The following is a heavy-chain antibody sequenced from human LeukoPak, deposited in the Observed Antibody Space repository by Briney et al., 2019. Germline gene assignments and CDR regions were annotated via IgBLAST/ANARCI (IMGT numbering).Heavy chain of an antibody. Sequence: ASVKVSCKASGGTFSSYAISWVRQAPGQGLEWMGGIIPIFGTANYAQKLQGRVTITADESTSTAYMELSSLRSEDTAVYYCATGGLGSSGYYHDYWGQGTLVTVSS. J-gene: IGHJ4*02. CDR1: GGTFSSYA. V-gene: IGHV1-69*13. D-gene: IGHD3-22*01. CDR3: ATGGLGSSGYYHDY. CDR2: IIPIFGTA.